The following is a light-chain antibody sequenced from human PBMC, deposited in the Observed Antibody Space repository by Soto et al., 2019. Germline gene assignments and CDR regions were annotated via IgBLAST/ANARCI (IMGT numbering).Light chain of an antibody. CDR2: AAS. CDR1: QSVGRN. CDR3: QEYSEWPLFT. J-gene: IGKJ3*01. Sequence: EIVVTQSPGILSVSPGDRATLSCRASQSVGRNLAWYHQKPGQAPTLLIYAASTRATGLPARFSGSGSGTDFTLTISSLQSEDFAVYHCQEYSEWPLFTFGPGTRVDIK. V-gene: IGKV3-15*01.